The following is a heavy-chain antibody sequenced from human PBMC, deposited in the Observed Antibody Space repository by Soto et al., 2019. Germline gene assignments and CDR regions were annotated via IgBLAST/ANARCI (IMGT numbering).Heavy chain of an antibody. CDR3: ATDRLGHYYDSSGYYPFDY. J-gene: IGHJ4*02. Sequence: ASVKVSCKVSGYTLTELSMHWVRQAPGKGLEWMGGFDPEDGETIYAQKFQGRVTMTEDTSTDTAYRELSSLRSEDTAVYYCATDRLGHYYDSSGYYPFDYWGQGTLVTVS. D-gene: IGHD3-22*01. CDR2: FDPEDGET. CDR1: GYTLTELS. V-gene: IGHV1-24*01.